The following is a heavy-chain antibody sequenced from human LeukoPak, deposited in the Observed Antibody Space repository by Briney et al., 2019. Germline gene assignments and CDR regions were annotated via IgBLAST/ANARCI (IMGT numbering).Heavy chain of an antibody. V-gene: IGHV4-59*01. Sequence: SETLSLTCTVSGGSISSYYWSWIRQPPGKGLEWIGYIYYSGSTNYSPSLKSRVTISVDTSKNQFSLKLSSVTAADTAVYYCARANTYSSSWYADYYYYGMDVWGQGTTVTVSS. D-gene: IGHD6-13*01. J-gene: IGHJ6*02. CDR1: GGSISSYY. CDR2: IYYSGST. CDR3: ARANTYSSSWYADYYYYGMDV.